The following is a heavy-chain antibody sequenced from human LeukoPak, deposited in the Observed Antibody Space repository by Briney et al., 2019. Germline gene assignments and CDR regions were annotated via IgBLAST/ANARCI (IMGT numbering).Heavy chain of an antibody. D-gene: IGHD3-10*01. V-gene: IGHV3-23*01. J-gene: IGHJ4*02. CDR3: AKPTYPYYGSGSYYNG. CDR2: ISGSGGST. CDR1: GFTFSSYA. Sequence: PGGSLRLSCAASGFTFSSYAMSWVRQAPGEGLEWVSAISGSGGSTYYADSVKGRFTISRDNSKNTLYLQMNSLRAEDTAVYYCAKPTYPYYGSGSYYNGWGQGTLVTVSS.